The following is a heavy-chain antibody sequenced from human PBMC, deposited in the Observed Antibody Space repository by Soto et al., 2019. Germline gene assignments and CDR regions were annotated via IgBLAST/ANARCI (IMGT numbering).Heavy chain of an antibody. CDR2: LYTSVNT. CDR3: GRGPSGDKVDY. D-gene: IGHD3-10*01. Sequence: QVQLQESGPGLVEPSQTLSLTCTVSGDSISNGYYPWSWIRQPPGKDLEWIGHLYTSVNTYSNPPLKSRVTISADTSKNQFSLKLSSVTAADTAVYYCGRGPSGDKVDYGGQGTRVTGS. V-gene: IGHV4-30-4*01. CDR1: GDSISNGYYP. J-gene: IGHJ4*02.